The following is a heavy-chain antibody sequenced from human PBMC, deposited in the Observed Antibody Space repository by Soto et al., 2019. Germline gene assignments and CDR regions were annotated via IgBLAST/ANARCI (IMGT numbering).Heavy chain of an antibody. CDR3: ARDLDTPMGYFDY. D-gene: IGHD5-18*01. V-gene: IGHV4-4*02. J-gene: IGHJ4*02. CDR2: IYHSGST. CDR1: GGSISSSNW. Sequence: SETLSLTCAVSGGSISSSNWWSWVRQPPGKGLEWIGEIYHSGSTNYNPSLKSRVTISVDKSKNQFSLKLSSVTAADTAVYYCARDLDTPMGYFDYWGQGTVVTVSS.